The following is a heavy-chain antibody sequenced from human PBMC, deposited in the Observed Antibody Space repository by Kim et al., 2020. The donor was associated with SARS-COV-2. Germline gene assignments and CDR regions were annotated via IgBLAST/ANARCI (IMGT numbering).Heavy chain of an antibody. J-gene: IGHJ4*02. Sequence: ASVKVSCKASGYTFTGYYMHWVRQAPGQGLEWMGWINPNSGGTNYAQKFQGRVTMTRDTSISTAYMELSRLRSDDTAVYYCARLLEYSSSSVNYWGQGTLVTVSS. CDR3: ARLLEYSSSSVNY. D-gene: IGHD6-6*01. CDR2: INPNSGGT. CDR1: GYTFTGYY. V-gene: IGHV1-2*02.